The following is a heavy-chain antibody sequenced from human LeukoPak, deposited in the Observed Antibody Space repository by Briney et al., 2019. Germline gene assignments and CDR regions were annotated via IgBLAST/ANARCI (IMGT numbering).Heavy chain of an antibody. CDR3: ARYLDYGGNSRVFQH. D-gene: IGHD4-23*01. Sequence: PSETLSLTCAAYGVTLSAYYWTWIRQPPGKGLEWIGEINHGGSTNYNPSLKSRVTISIDTSKNQFSLKLSSVTAADTAVYYCARYLDYGGNSRVFQHWGQGTLVAVSS. J-gene: IGHJ1*01. CDR1: GVTLSAYY. CDR2: INHGGST. V-gene: IGHV4-34*01.